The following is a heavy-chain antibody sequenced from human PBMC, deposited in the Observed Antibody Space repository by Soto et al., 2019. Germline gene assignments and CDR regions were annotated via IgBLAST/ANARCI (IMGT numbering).Heavy chain of an antibody. D-gene: IGHD1-1*01. V-gene: IGHV3-48*02. CDR3: ARDSGRTGSDFDF. CDR1: GFSFSTYS. Sequence: PXXSLRLSCAASGFSFSTYSMNWVRQTPERGLEWVSYIGTSSGTIYYRDSVRGRFTISRDNAKNSVYLQMNSLRDEDTAVYYCARDSGRTGSDFDFWGQGTLVTVSS. CDR2: IGTSSGTI. J-gene: IGHJ4*02.